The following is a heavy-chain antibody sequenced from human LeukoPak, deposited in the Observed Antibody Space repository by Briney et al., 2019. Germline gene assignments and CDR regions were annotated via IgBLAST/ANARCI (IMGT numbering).Heavy chain of an antibody. Sequence: GESLKISCKGSGYSFTSYGISWVRQAPGQGLEWMGWISAYNGNTNYAQKLQGRVTMTTDTSTSTAYMELRSLRSDDTAVYYCARDSVPAGNFDYWGQGTLVTVSS. J-gene: IGHJ4*02. CDR1: GYSFTSYG. CDR3: ARDSVPAGNFDY. D-gene: IGHD2-2*01. CDR2: ISAYNGNT. V-gene: IGHV1-18*01.